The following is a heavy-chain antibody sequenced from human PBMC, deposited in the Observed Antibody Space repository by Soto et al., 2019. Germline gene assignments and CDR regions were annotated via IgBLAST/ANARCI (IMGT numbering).Heavy chain of an antibody. J-gene: IGHJ4*02. D-gene: IGHD5-12*01. V-gene: IGHV4-31*03. Sequence: QVQLQESRPGLVKPSQTLSLTCTVSGGSISSGGYYWSWIRQHPGKGLEWLGYIYYSGSTYYNPSRGRPYYNPSLKGRLFISLYTSKNQFSRKLSSVTAADTAVYYCARVLLGHRGYEPLLDYWGQGTGVTVSS. CDR1: GGSISSGGYY. CDR3: ARVLLGHRGYEPLLDY. CDR2: IYYSGSTYYNPSRGRP.